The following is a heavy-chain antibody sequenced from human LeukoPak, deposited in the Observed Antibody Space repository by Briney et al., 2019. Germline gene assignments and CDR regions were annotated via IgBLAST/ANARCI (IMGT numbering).Heavy chain of an antibody. CDR2: ISNDENNK. CDR1: GFTFGSHF. CDR3: AKSGSIWYYFDY. V-gene: IGHV3-30-3*02. Sequence: GGSLRLSCAAAGFTFGSHFMHWVRQAPGKGLEWVAAISNDENNKYYADSVKGRFTISRDNSKNTLYLQMNSLRADDTAVYYCAKSGSIWYYFDYWGQGTLVTVSS. J-gene: IGHJ4*02. D-gene: IGHD6-13*01.